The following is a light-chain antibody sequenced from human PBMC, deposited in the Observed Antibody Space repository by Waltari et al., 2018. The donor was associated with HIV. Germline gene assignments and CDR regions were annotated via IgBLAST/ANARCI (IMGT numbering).Light chain of an antibody. CDR2: LGS. J-gene: IGKJ3*01. V-gene: IGKV2-28*01. CDR1: PSLLHSNGYNY. CDR3: MQALQTPLFT. Sequence: DIVMTQSPLSLPVTPGEPASISCRSSPSLLHSNGYNYLDWYLQKPGQSPQLLIYLGSNRASGVPDRFSGSGSGTDFTLKISRVEAEDVGVYYCMQALQTPLFTFGPGTKVDIK.